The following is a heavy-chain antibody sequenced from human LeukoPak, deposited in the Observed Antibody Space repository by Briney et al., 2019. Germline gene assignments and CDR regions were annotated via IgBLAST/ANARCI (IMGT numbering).Heavy chain of an antibody. Sequence: GGSLRLSRAASGFTVSSNYMSWVRQAPGKGLEWVSVIYSGGTTNYADSVKGRFTISRDNSKNTLFLQMNSLRAEDTAVYYCARGGYSSSWYHFDYWGQGTLVTVSS. D-gene: IGHD6-13*01. CDR1: GFTVSSNY. J-gene: IGHJ4*02. V-gene: IGHV3-53*01. CDR3: ARGGYSSSWYHFDY. CDR2: IYSGGTT.